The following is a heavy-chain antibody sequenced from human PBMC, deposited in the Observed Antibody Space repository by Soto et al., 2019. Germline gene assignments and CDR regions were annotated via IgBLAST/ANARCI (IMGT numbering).Heavy chain of an antibody. CDR1: GGNFRSYS. CDR3: ARDYYYDSSGYYAGFGY. V-gene: IGHV3-21*01. Sequence: GVSKRLPSTASGGNFRSYSMNWVRKEPGKGLEWVSSISSSSSYIYYADSVKGRFTISRDNAKNSLYLQMNSLRAEDTAVYYCARDYYYDSSGYYAGFGYWGQGTLVTVSS. J-gene: IGHJ4*02. CDR2: ISSSSSYI. D-gene: IGHD3-22*01.